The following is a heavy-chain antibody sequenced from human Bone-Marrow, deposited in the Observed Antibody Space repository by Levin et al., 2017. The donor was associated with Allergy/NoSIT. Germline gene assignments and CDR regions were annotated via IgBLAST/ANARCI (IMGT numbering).Heavy chain of an antibody. CDR1: GYTFTSYD. Sequence: GESLKISCKASGYTFTSYDINWVRQATGQGLEWMGWMNPNSGNTGYAQKFQGRVTMTRNTSISTAYMELSSLRSEDTAVYYCAAPYYYDSSGYYPRGAFDIWGQGTMVTVSS. CDR2: MNPNSGNT. CDR3: AAPYYYDSSGYYPRGAFDI. J-gene: IGHJ3*02. D-gene: IGHD3-22*01. V-gene: IGHV1-8*01.